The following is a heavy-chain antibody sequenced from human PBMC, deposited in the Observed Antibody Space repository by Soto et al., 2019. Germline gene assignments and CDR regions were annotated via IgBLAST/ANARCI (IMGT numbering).Heavy chain of an antibody. CDR1: GGSISSGGYY. J-gene: IGHJ4*02. D-gene: IGHD6-19*01. Sequence: LSLTCTVSGGSISSGGYYWSWVRQAPGKGLEWVSAISGSGGSTYYADSVKGRFTISRDNSKNTLYLQMNSLRAEDTAVYYCAKDPRIGIAVAGDFDYWGQGTLVTVSS. V-gene: IGHV3-23*01. CDR3: AKDPRIGIAVAGDFDY. CDR2: ISGSGGST.